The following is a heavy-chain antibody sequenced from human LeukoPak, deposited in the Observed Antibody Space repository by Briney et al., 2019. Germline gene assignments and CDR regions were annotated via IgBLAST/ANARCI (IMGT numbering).Heavy chain of an antibody. V-gene: IGHV4-31*03. CDR3: ATLPRYYYYGMDV. CDR1: GGSISSGGYY. Sequence: SETLSLTCTVSGGSISSGGYYWSWIRQHPGKGLEWIGYIYYSGSTYYNPSLTSRDTISVDTSKNQFSLKLSSVTAADTAVYYCATLPRYYYYGMDVWGQGTTVTVSS. CDR2: IYYSGST. J-gene: IGHJ6*02.